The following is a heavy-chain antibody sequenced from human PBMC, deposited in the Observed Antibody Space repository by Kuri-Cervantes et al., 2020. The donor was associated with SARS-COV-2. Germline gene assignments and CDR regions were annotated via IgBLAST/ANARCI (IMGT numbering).Heavy chain of an antibody. Sequence: ASVKVSCKASGYTFTTSDINWVRQATGQGLEWMGWINPDTGNAGYAQKFQGRVTMARDTSINTVYMELSRLRSDDSAIYYCVRFRYYDSIRNASDIWGQGTMVTVSS. CDR1: GYTFTTSD. CDR3: VRFRYYDSIRNASDI. CDR2: INPDTGNA. V-gene: IGHV1-8*02. D-gene: IGHD3-22*01. J-gene: IGHJ3*02.